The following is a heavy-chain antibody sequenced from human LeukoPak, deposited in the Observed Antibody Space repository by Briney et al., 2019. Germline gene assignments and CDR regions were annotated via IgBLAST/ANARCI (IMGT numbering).Heavy chain of an antibody. V-gene: IGHV3-23*01. Sequence: GGSLRLSCTASGFTFSDYAMMWVRQSPGKGPEWVAAIRGGGHGPFYADSVRGRFTISRDNSKNTLYLEMNSLRAEDTAIYYCAKMKGHPLPKYYMDVWGQGTTVTVSS. CDR3: AKMKGHPLPKYYMDV. D-gene: IGHD1-26*01. CDR2: IRGGGHGP. CDR1: GFTFSDYA. J-gene: IGHJ6*01.